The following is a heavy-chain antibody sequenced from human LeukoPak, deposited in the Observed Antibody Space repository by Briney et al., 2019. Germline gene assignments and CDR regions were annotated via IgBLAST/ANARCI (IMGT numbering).Heavy chain of an antibody. D-gene: IGHD5-24*01. Sequence: SVKVSCKASGGTFSSYAISWVRQAPGQGLEWMGRIIPILGIANYAQKFQGRVTITADKSTSTAYMELSSLRSEDTAVYYCARVAEMATIYFDYWGQGTLVTVSS. CDR3: ARVAEMATIYFDY. CDR1: GGTFSSYA. V-gene: IGHV1-69*04. J-gene: IGHJ4*02. CDR2: IIPILGIA.